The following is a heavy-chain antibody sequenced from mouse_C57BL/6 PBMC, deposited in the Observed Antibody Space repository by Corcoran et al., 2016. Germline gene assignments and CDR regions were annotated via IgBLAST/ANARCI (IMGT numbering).Heavy chain of an antibody. J-gene: IGHJ3*01. CDR3: AQRYYGTSAFPY. D-gene: IGHD1-1*01. CDR1: GFSLSTSNMG. Sequence: QVTLKESGPGILQPSQTLSLTCSFSGFSLSTSNMGIGWIRQPSGKGLEWLAHIWWNDDKYYNPSLKSRLTISKATSNNQVFLTITSVDTADTATYYGAQRYYGTSAFPYGGQGTLVTVSA. CDR2: IWWNDDK. V-gene: IGHV8-5*01.